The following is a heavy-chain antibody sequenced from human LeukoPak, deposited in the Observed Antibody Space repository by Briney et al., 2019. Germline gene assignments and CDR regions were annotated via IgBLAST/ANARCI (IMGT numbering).Heavy chain of an antibody. D-gene: IGHD6-6*01. CDR1: GFTFSSYA. Sequence: GGSLRLSCAASGFTFSSYAMHWVRQAPGKGLEGVAVISYDGSNKYYADSVKGRFTISRDNSKNTLYLQMNSLRAEDTAVYYCAREGVWASIAARPDYWGQGTLVTVSS. V-gene: IGHV3-30-3*01. CDR2: ISYDGSNK. J-gene: IGHJ4*02. CDR3: AREGVWASIAARPDY.